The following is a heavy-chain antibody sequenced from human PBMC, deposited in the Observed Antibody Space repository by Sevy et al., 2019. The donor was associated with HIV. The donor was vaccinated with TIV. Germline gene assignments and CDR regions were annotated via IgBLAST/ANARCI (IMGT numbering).Heavy chain of an antibody. CDR1: GYTFTYYY. Sequence: ASVKVSCETSGYTFTYYYIHWVRQAPGQGLEWMGWINPSSGGRQYAQKFQGRVSVTSVTSRRTSYMELRRLRSDDTALYYCARQVDNWFDPWGQGTPVTVSS. CDR3: ARQVDNWFDP. J-gene: IGHJ5*02. CDR2: INPSSGGR. D-gene: IGHD2-15*01. V-gene: IGHV1-2*02.